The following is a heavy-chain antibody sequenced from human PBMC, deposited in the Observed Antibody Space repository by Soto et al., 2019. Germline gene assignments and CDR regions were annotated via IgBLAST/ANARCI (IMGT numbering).Heavy chain of an antibody. D-gene: IGHD3-10*01. V-gene: IGHV4-59*08. CDR3: ARQIAGGDYYGMDV. CDR1: GGSISSYY. CDR2: IYYSGST. Sequence: ASETLSLTCTVSGGSISSYYWSWIRQPPGKGLEWIGYIYYSGSTNYNPSLKSRVTISVDTSKNQFSLKLSSVTAADTAVYYCARQIAGGDYYGMDVWGQGTTVTVSS. J-gene: IGHJ6*02.